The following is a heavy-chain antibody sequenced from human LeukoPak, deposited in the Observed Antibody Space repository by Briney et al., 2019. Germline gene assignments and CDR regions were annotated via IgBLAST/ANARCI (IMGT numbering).Heavy chain of an antibody. V-gene: IGHV3-53*04. CDR2: IYSGGST. D-gene: IGHD1-14*01. CDR1: GFTVSSNY. CDR3: AREQGAPARGTSMDV. J-gene: IGHJ6*02. Sequence: GGSVRLSCAASGFTVSSNYMSWVRQAPGKGLEWVSVIYSGGSTYYADSVKGRFTISRHNSKNTLYLQMNSLRAEDTAVYYCAREQGAPARGTSMDVWGQGTTGTVSS.